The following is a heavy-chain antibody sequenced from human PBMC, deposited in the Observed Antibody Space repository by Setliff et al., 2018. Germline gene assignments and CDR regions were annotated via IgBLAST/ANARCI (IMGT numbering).Heavy chain of an antibody. J-gene: IGHJ6*03. D-gene: IGHD3-3*01. Sequence: SETLSLTCAVSGYSISSGYYWGWIRQPPGKGLEWIGSIYHSGSTYYNPSLKSRVTISVDTSKNQFSLNLLSVTAADTAVYYCARMSRYSEFWSGYAEDYYSSYIDVWGTGATVTVSS. CDR3: ARMSRYSEFWSGYAEDYYSSYIDV. V-gene: IGHV4-38-2*01. CDR2: IYHSGST. CDR1: GYSISSGYY.